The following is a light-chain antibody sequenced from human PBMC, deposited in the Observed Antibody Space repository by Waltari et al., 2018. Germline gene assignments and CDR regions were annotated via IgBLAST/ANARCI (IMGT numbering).Light chain of an antibody. CDR1: SSDIGSYNF. CDR3: SSYSSSYTSVV. V-gene: IGLV2-14*03. CDR2: DVT. J-gene: IGLJ2*01. Sequence: QSALTQPASVSGSPRQSITISCTGTSSDIGSYNFVSWYQQHPGKAPKLLIFDVTKRPSGVSNRFSGSKSVNTASLTIAGVQAEDEADYYCSSYSSSYTSVVFGGGTKLTVL.